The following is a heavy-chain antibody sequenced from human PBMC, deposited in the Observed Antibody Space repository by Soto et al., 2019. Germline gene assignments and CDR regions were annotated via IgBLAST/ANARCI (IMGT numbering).Heavy chain of an antibody. D-gene: IGHD2-2*01. CDR3: AGQGSTYCSSTSCYAHYYYYYMDV. J-gene: IGHJ6*03. CDR2: INPSGGST. V-gene: IGHV1-46*03. Sequence: ASVKVSCKASGYTFTSYYMHWVRQAPGQGLEWMGKINPSGGSTSHAQKFQGRVTMTRDTSTSTVYMELSSLRSEDTAVYYCAGQGSTYCSSTSCYAHYYYYYMDVWGKGTTVTVSS. CDR1: GYTFTSYY.